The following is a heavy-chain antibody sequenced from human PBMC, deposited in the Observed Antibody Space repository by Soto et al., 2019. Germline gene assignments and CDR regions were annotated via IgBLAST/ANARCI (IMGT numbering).Heavy chain of an antibody. CDR3: ATVTDFSRRFDF. Sequence: QLQLQESGPELVKPSETLSLTCTVSGGSFSSTTYYWVWMREPLGKGLEWLASIAYGRTTYYNPSLKRRVTISVDTYQLSLNLRSVTAADTAIYYCATVTDFSRRFDFWGRGALITVSS. J-gene: IGHJ4*02. D-gene: IGHD2-21*02. V-gene: IGHV4-39*01. CDR2: IAYGRTT. CDR1: GGSFSSTTYY.